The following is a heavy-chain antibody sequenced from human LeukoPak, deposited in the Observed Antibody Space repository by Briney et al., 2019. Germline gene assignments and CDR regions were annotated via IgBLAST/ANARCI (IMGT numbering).Heavy chain of an antibody. Sequence: ASVKVSCKASGYTFTGYYMHWVRQAPGQGLEWMGWINLNTGGTNYAQKFQGRVTMTRDTSISTAYMELSRLRSDDTAVYYCASAGVYSEVAFDIWGQGTMVTVSP. CDR3: ASAGVYSEVAFDI. CDR1: GYTFTGYY. CDR2: INLNTGGT. J-gene: IGHJ3*02. V-gene: IGHV1-2*02. D-gene: IGHD6-13*01.